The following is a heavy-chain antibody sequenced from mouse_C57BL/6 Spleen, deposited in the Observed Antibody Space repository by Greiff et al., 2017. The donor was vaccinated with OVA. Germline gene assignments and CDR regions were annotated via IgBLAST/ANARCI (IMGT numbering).Heavy chain of an antibody. V-gene: IGHV1-7*01. CDR2: INPSSGYT. Sequence: VQRVESGAELAKPGASVKLSCKASGYTFTSYWMHWVKQRPGQGLEWIGYINPSSGYTKYNQKFKDKATLTADKSSSTAYMQLSSLTYEDTAVYYCAGGSYGYWGQGTTLTVSS. J-gene: IGHJ2*01. D-gene: IGHD1-1*02. CDR1: GYTFTSYW. CDR3: AGGSYGY.